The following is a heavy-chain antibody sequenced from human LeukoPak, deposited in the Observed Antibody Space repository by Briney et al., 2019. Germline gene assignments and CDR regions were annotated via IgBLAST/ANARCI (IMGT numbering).Heavy chain of an antibody. V-gene: IGHV3-30-3*01. CDR3: ARGREWKDDAFDI. CDR1: GFTFSSYA. Sequence: PGGSLSLSCAASGFTFSSYAMCWVGQAPGEGLEWVAVMSYDGTNKYYADSVKGRFTISRDNSKNTLFLQMSSLRPEDTAVYYCARGREWKDDAFDIWGQGTMVTVSS. J-gene: IGHJ3*02. D-gene: IGHD1-1*01. CDR2: MSYDGTNK.